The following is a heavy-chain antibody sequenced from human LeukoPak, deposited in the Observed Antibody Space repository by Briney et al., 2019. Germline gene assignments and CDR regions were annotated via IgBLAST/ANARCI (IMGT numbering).Heavy chain of an antibody. Sequence: GGSLRLSCAASGFTFSSYSMNWVRQAPGKGLEWVSYISSSSSTIYYADSVKGRFTISRDSAKNSLYLQMNSLRDEDTAVYYCARDFDSSGYYYDSFDYWGQGTLVTVSS. J-gene: IGHJ4*02. CDR3: ARDFDSSGYYYDSFDY. D-gene: IGHD3-22*01. V-gene: IGHV3-48*02. CDR2: ISSSSSTI. CDR1: GFTFSSYS.